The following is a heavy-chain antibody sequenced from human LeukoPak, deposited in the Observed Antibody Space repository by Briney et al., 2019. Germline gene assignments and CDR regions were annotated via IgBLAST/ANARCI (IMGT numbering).Heavy chain of an antibody. CDR1: GYTFTSYG. CDR3: ARWSVRGYCSSTSCPPDAFDI. Sequence: GASVKISCKASGYTFTSYGISWVRQAPGQGLEWMGWISAYNGNTNYAQKLQGRVTMTTDTSTSTAYMELRSLRSDDTAVYHCARWSVRGYCSSTSCPPDAFDIWGQGTMVTVSS. V-gene: IGHV1-18*01. CDR2: ISAYNGNT. J-gene: IGHJ3*02. D-gene: IGHD2-2*01.